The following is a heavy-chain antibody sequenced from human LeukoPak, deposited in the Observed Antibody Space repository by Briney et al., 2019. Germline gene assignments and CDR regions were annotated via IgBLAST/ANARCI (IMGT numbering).Heavy chain of an antibody. CDR1: GASISSGSYY. CDR2: IYTTGST. Sequence: SQTLSLTCTVSGASISSGSYYWSWIRQPAGKGLEWIVRIYTTGSTNYNPSLKSRVTISVDTSKNQFSLKLSSVTAADTAGYYCARDGGTGGPFDYWGQGTLVTVSS. J-gene: IGHJ4*02. CDR3: ARDGGTGGPFDY. D-gene: IGHD3/OR15-3a*01. V-gene: IGHV4-61*02.